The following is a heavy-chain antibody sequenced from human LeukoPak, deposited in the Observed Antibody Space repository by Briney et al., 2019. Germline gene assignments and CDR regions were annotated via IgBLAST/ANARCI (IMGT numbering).Heavy chain of an antibody. CDR3: ARGPDPVVRGPRRAFDL. Sequence: GRSLRLSCAASGFTFTYYAMHWVRQAPGKGLELVALISYDGSRQYYTDSVKGRFIISRDDSKNTVYLQMNSLGVDDTALYYCARGPDPVVRGPRRAFDLWAKGQWSPSLQ. D-gene: IGHD3-10*01. CDR2: ISYDGSRQ. CDR1: GFTFTYYA. V-gene: IGHV3-30-3*01. J-gene: IGHJ3*01.